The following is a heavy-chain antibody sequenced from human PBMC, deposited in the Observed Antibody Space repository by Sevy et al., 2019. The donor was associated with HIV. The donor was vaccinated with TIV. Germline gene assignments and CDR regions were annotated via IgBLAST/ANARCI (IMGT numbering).Heavy chain of an antibody. CDR2: MSNTGSTI. V-gene: IGHV3-48*01. CDR1: GFSFSIYS. CDR3: ASQRGGYERLYYFDY. Sequence: GGSLRLSCAASGFSFSIYSMNWVRQAPGRGLEWDSYMSNTGSTIHYADSVKGRFTISRDNAKNSLYLQMNSLRAEDTAVYYCASQRGGYERLYYFDYWGQGTLVTVSS. D-gene: IGHD5-12*01. J-gene: IGHJ4*02.